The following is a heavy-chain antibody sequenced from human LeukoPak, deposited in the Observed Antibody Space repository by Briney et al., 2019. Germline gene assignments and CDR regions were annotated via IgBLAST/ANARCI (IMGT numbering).Heavy chain of an antibody. D-gene: IGHD3-16*01. CDR3: AKASWVSSTDAVR. CDR2: IRGNGET. J-gene: IGHJ4*02. Sequence: GGSLRLSCAASGFSFSSFAMSWVRQGPARGLEWVSSIRGNGETFYDDSVKGRFTLSSDSSRNTVYFQLNNLRVEDTAIYYCAKASWVSSTDAVRWGQGTLVTGS. CDR1: GFSFSSFA. V-gene: IGHV3-23*01.